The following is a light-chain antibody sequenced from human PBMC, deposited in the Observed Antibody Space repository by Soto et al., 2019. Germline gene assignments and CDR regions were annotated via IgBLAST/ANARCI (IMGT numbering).Light chain of an antibody. CDR3: QSYDSGLSAVV. CDR1: SSNIGAGYD. J-gene: IGLJ2*01. Sequence: QSVLTQPPSVSGAPGQRVTISCTGSSSNIGAGYDVHWYQQLPGTAPKLLIYGNSNRPSGVPDRFSGSKSGTSASLAIPGLHAEYEADYYCQSYDSGLSAVVFGGGTKLTVL. V-gene: IGLV1-40*01. CDR2: GNS.